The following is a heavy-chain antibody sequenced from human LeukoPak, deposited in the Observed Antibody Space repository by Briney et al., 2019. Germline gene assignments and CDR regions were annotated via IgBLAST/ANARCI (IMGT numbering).Heavy chain of an antibody. CDR2: ISSSGSTI. J-gene: IGHJ4*02. CDR1: GFTFSSYE. Sequence: PGGSLRLSCAASGFTFSSYEMNWVRQAPGKGLEWVSYISSSGSTIYYADSVKGRFTISRDNAKNSLYLQMNSLRAEDTAVYYRASIPLSYDYVWGSYRYDYWGQGTLVTVSS. D-gene: IGHD3-16*02. CDR3: ASIPLSYDYVWGSYRYDY. V-gene: IGHV3-48*03.